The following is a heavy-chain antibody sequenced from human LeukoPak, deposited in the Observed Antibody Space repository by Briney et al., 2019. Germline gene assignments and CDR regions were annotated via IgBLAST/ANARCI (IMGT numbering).Heavy chain of an antibody. CDR1: GFTFSSYS. CDR2: IISSSSYI. D-gene: IGHD5-18*01. Sequence: GGSLRLSCAASGFTFSSYSMNWVRQAPGKGLEWVSSIISSSSYIYYADSVKGRFTISRDNAKNSLYLQMNSLRAEDTAVYYCAREGGGYSYGQFDYWGQGTLVTVSS. J-gene: IGHJ4*02. V-gene: IGHV3-21*01. CDR3: AREGGGYSYGQFDY.